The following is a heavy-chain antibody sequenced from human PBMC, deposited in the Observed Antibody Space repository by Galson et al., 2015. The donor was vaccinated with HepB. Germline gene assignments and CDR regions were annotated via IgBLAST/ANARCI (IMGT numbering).Heavy chain of an antibody. CDR1: GFTFSCYA. CDR2: ISYEGSTI. V-gene: IGHV3-30*18. CDR3: AKTLPKWGPYGAGLDY. D-gene: IGHD3-16*01. J-gene: IGHJ4*02. Sequence: SLRLSCAASGFTFSCYAMHWVRQPPGKGLEWVAVISYEGSTIYYADFVRGRFTISRDKSKSTLSLQRGSLRTEDTAVYYCAKTLPKWGPYGAGLDYWGQGALVTVAS.